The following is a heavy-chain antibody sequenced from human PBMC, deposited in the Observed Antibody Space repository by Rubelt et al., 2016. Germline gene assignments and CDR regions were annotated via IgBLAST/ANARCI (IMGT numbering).Heavy chain of an antibody. D-gene: IGHD1/OR15-1a*01. CDR1: GGSFSGYY. CDR2: INHSGST. Sequence: QVQLQQWGAGLLKPSETLSLTCAVYGGSFSGYYWSWIRQPPGKGLEWIGEINHSGSTNYNPSLNNRVTISVDTSKNQYALQLTSVTAADTAVYYCAGRTAASGTFYHWGQGTLVTVSS. J-gene: IGHJ4*02. CDR3: AGRTAASGTFYH. V-gene: IGHV4-34*01.